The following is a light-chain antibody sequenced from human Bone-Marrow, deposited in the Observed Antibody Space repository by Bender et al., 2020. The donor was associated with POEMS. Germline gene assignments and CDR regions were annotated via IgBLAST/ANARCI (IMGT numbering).Light chain of an antibody. J-gene: IGLJ3*02. CDR2: EVS. Sequence: QSALTQPASVSGSPGQSITISCTGASSDVGGYNYVSWYQHHPGKAPKLIISEVSKRPSGVSNRFSGSKSGNTASLTISGLQAEDEAAYYCCSYAGSSTLLVFGGGTKLTVL. V-gene: IGLV2-14*01. CDR1: SSDVGGYNY. CDR3: CSYAGSSTLLV.